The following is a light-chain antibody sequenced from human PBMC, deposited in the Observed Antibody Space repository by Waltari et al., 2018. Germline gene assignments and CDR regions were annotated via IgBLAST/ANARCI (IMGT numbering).Light chain of an antibody. Sequence: DIQMTQSPSSLSASVGDRVTITCRASQSISSYLNWYQQKPGKAPKLLIYAASSLQSGVPTRFSGSGSGTDFTLTISSLQPEDSATYYCQQSYSTPRDFGGGTKVEIK. CDR2: AAS. V-gene: IGKV1-39*01. CDR3: QQSYSTPRD. J-gene: IGKJ4*01. CDR1: QSISSY.